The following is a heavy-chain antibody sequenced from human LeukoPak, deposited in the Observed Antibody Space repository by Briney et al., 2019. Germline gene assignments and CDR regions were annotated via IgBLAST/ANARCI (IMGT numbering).Heavy chain of an antibody. CDR2: IPYDGSNK. J-gene: IGHJ5*02. CDR1: GFTFTTYG. V-gene: IGHV3-30*02. CDR3: ARDTPLAP. Sequence: PGGSLRLSCAASGFTFTTYGMHWVRQAPGKGLECVAFIPYDGSNKYYPDSVKGRFTISRDNSNNTLYLQMNSLRTDDTDVYYCARDTPLAPWGQGTLVTVSS.